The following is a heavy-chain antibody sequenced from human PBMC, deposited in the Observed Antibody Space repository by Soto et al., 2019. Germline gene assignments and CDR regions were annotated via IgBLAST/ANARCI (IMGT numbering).Heavy chain of an antibody. Sequence: EVQLLESGGGMVHPGGSLRLSCAASGFTFSSYAMSWVRQAPGKGLEWVSAISGSGGSTYYADSVKGRFTISRDNSKNTLYLQMNSLRAEDTAVYYCAKYYYDSSGYYHKYFDYWGQGTLVTVSS. CDR2: ISGSGGST. J-gene: IGHJ4*02. CDR1: GFTFSSYA. V-gene: IGHV3-23*01. CDR3: AKYYYDSSGYYHKYFDY. D-gene: IGHD3-22*01.